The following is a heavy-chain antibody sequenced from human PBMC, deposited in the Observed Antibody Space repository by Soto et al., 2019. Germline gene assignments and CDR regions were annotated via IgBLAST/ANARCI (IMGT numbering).Heavy chain of an antibody. CDR2: IDRDESIT. D-gene: IGHD1-1*01. J-gene: IGHJ4*02. CDR3: ARDIPTGAAARYFDY. Sequence: EVQLVESGGGLVQPGGSLRLSCVGSGFTLSSYWMHWVRQAPGKGLEWVSRIDRDESITTYADSVKGRFTISRDGAKNTLYLQMNSLRVEDTAVYYCARDIPTGAAARYFDYWGQGTLVTVSS. V-gene: IGHV3-74*01. CDR1: GFTLSSYW.